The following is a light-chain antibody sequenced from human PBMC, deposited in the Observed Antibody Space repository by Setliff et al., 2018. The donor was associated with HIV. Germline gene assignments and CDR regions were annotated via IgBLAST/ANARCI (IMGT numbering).Light chain of an antibody. CDR2: QAT. V-gene: IGLV2-23*01. CDR3: CSNTGSNTYV. J-gene: IGLJ1*01. Sequence: SVLTQPAPVSGSPGQSITISCTGTSSDVGRYNLVSWYQQHPGKAPKLMIYQATKRPSGVSNRFSGSKSGNTASLTISGLQAEDEADYYCCSNTGSNTYVFGTGTKVTVL. CDR1: SSDVGRYNL.